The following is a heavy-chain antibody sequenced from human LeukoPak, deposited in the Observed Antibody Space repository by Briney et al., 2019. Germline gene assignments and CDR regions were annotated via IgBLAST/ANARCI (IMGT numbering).Heavy chain of an antibody. V-gene: IGHV1-18*01. D-gene: IGHD2-2*02. CDR1: GYTFTSYG. CDR3: ARDTYQLLYFYYSYYMDV. J-gene: IGHJ6*03. Sequence: ASVKVSCKASGYTFTSYGISWVRQAPGQGLECMGWISAYNGNTNHAQKLQGRVTMTTDTSTSTAYMELRSLRSDDTAVYYCARDTYQLLYFYYSYYMDVWSKGTTVTVSS. CDR2: ISAYNGNT.